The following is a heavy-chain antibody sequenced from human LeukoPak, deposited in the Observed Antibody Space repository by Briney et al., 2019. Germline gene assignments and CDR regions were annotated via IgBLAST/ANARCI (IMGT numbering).Heavy chain of an antibody. V-gene: IGHV1-2*02. D-gene: IGHD5-18*01. CDR3: ARVSTLDTAMVVSYYGMDV. CDR2: INPNSGGT. CDR1: GYTFTGYY. J-gene: IGHJ6*02. Sequence: ASVKVSCKASGYTFTGYYMHWVRQAPGQGLEWMGWINPNSGGTNYAQKFQGRVTMTRDTSISTAYMELSRLRSDDTAVYYCARVSTLDTAMVVSYYGMDVWGQGTTVTVSS.